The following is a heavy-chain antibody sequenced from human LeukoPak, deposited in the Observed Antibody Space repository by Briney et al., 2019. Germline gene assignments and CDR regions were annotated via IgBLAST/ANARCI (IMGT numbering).Heavy chain of an antibody. CDR1: GFTFSSYG. V-gene: IGHV3-30*02. CDR3: AKTGPPFITMIVVLDY. D-gene: IGHD3-22*01. Sequence: GGSLRLSCAASGFTFSSYGMHWVRQAPGKGLEWVAFIRYDGSNKYYADSVKGRFTISRDNSKNTLYLQMNSLRAEDTAVYYCAKTGPPFITMIVVLDYWGQGTLVTVSS. J-gene: IGHJ4*02. CDR2: IRYDGSNK.